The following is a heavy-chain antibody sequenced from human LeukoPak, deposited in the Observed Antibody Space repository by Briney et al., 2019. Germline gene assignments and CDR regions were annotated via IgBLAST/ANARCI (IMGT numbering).Heavy chain of an antibody. J-gene: IGHJ5*02. CDR2: IYYSGNT. D-gene: IGHD6-6*01. CDR3: ARCIGSSSFARWFDP. Sequence: PSETLSLTCTVSGGSISSGDNYWSWIRQPPGKGLEWIGYIYYSGNTNYNPTNYNPSLRSRVTISVDTSKNQFSLKLTSVTAADTAVYYCARCIGSSSFARWFDPWGQGTLVAVSS. V-gene: IGHV4-61*08. CDR1: GGSISSGDNY.